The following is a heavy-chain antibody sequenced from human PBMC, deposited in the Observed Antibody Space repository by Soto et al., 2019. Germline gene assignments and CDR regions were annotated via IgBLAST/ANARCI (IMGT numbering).Heavy chain of an antibody. CDR3: AKGGVVVVVAATQFDY. Sequence: EVQLLESGGGLVQPGGSLRLSCAASGFTFSSYAMSWVRQAPGKGLEWVSAISGSGGSTYYADSVKGRFTISRDNSKNTLYLQMNRLRAEDTAVYYCAKGGVVVVVAATQFDYWGQGTLVTVSS. CDR2: ISGSGGST. D-gene: IGHD2-15*01. J-gene: IGHJ4*02. CDR1: GFTFSSYA. V-gene: IGHV3-23*01.